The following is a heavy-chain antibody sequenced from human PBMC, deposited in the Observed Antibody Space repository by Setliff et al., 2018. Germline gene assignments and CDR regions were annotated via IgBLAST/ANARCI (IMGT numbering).Heavy chain of an antibody. CDR2: IYHRGRT. V-gene: IGHV4-38-2*01. D-gene: IGHD1-1*01. CDR1: GISITSGHY. CDR3: ASPRRDDLDTPFDAFDL. J-gene: IGHJ3*01. Sequence: SETLSLTCDVFGISITSGHYWGWIRQPPGKGLEWIATIYHRGRTYYNPSLDSRVTISLDTSKNQYSLRLRSVTAADTAVYYCASPRRDDLDTPFDAFDLWGQGTKVTFSS.